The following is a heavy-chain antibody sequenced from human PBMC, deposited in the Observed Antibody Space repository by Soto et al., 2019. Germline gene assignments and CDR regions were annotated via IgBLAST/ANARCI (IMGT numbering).Heavy chain of an antibody. CDR3: ARDPYDYVWGSYRLPYYYYYGMDV. V-gene: IGHV1-2*02. D-gene: IGHD3-16*02. J-gene: IGHJ6*02. CDR2: INPNSGGT. CDR1: GYTFTGYY. Sequence: ASVKVSCKASGYTFTGYYMHWVRQAPGQGLEWMGWINPNSGGTNYAQKFQGRVTMTRDTSISTAYMELSRLRSDDTAVYYRARDPYDYVWGSYRLPYYYYYGMDVWGQGTTVTVSS.